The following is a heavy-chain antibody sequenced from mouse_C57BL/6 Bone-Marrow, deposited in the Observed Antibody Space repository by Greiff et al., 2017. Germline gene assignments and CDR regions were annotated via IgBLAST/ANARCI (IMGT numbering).Heavy chain of an antibody. CDR2: IYPSDSET. D-gene: IGHD1-1*01. CDR1: GYTFTSYW. V-gene: IGHV1-61*01. Sequence: VQLQQPGAELVRPGSSVKLSCKASGYTFTSYWMDWVKQRPGQGLEWIGNIYPSDSETHYNQKFKDKATLTVDKSSSTAYMQLSSLTSEDSAVYYCASYEGFDYWGQGTTLTVSS. CDR3: ASYEGFDY. J-gene: IGHJ2*01.